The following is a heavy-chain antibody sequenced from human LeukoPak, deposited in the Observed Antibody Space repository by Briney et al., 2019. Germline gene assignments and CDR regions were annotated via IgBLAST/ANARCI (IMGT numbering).Heavy chain of an antibody. V-gene: IGHV3-21*04. Sequence: PGGSLRLSCAASGFTFSSYSMNWVRQAPGKGLEWVSSISSSSSYIYYADSVKGRFTISRDNSKNTLYLQMNSLRAEDTAVYYCAKGSSYHILTGSPRYYYYYGMDVWGQGTTVTVSS. CDR3: AKGSSYHILTGSPRYYYYYGMDV. CDR1: GFTFSSYS. D-gene: IGHD3-9*01. J-gene: IGHJ6*02. CDR2: ISSSSSYI.